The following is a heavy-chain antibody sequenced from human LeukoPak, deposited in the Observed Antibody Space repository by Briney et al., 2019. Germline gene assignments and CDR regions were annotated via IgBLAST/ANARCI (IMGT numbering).Heavy chain of an antibody. Sequence: PGGSLRLSCAASGFTFSDHYIDWVRQAPGKGLEWVARTRNKVNSYTTAYAASVTGRFTVSRDDSSNSVYLQMNSMKIEDTAVYYCARSMYGEGRRIIDFDYWGQGSLLTVSS. V-gene: IGHV3-72*01. D-gene: IGHD4/OR15-4a*01. CDR1: GFTFSDHY. CDR2: TRNKVNSYTT. J-gene: IGHJ4*02. CDR3: ARSMYGEGRRIIDFDY.